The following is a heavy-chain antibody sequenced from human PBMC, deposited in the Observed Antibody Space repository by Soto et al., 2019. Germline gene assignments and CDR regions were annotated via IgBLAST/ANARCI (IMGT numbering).Heavy chain of an antibody. D-gene: IGHD6-6*01. CDR1: GYTFTSYA. CDR3: ARGGGGYSSSGDWFDP. J-gene: IGHJ5*02. CDR2: INAGNGNT. V-gene: IGHV1-3*01. Sequence: QVQLVQSGAEVKKPGASVKVSCKASGYTFTSYAMHWVRQAPGQRLEWMGWINAGNGNTKYSQKFQGRVPITRDPSASTAYMGLGSLGSEDTAVYYCARGGGGYSSSGDWFDPWGQGTLVTVSS.